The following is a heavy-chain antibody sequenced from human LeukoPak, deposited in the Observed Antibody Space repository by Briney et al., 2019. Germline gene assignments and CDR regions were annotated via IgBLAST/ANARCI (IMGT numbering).Heavy chain of an antibody. CDR2: IEQDGSEK. CDR3: ARGRAQLDY. CDR1: GFTFSSYL. Sequence: GALRLSCSASGFTFSSYLMSWVRQAPGEGVEWVANIEQDGSEKYYVDSVKGRFTISRDNAKNSLYLQMNSLRAEDTAVYYCARGRAQLDYWSQGTLVTVSS. J-gene: IGHJ4*02. V-gene: IGHV3-7*01.